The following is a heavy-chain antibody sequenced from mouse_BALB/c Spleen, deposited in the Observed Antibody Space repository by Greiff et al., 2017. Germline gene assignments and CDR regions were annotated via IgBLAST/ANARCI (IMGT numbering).Heavy chain of an antibody. CDR2: IDPENGNT. Sequence: VQLQQSGAELVRPGALVKLSCKASGFNIKDYYMHWVKQRPEQGLEWIGWIDPENGNTIYDPKFQGKASITADTSSNTAYLQLSSLTSEDTAVYYGARETARATRAMDYWGQGTSVTVSS. D-gene: IGHD3-2*01. J-gene: IGHJ4*01. CDR1: GFNIKDYY. V-gene: IGHV14-1*02. CDR3: ARETARATRAMDY.